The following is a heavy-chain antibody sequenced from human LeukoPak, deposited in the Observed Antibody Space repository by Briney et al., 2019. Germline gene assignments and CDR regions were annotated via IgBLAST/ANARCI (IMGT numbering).Heavy chain of an antibody. CDR3: AKERCSGGSCSSTPDY. CDR1: GFIFSTYA. D-gene: IGHD2-15*01. J-gene: IGHJ4*02. CDR2: ISNVGYST. V-gene: IGHV3-23*01. Sequence: GGSLRLSCAASGFIFSTYAMSWVRQAPGKGLEWVSGISNVGYSTYYADSVKGRFIISRDNSKNTLFLQMHSLRGEDTAIYYCAKERCSGGSCSSTPDYWGQGTLVTVSS.